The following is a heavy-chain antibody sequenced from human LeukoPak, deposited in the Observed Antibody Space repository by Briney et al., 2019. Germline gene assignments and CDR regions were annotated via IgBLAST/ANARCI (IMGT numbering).Heavy chain of an antibody. Sequence: SETLSLTCTVPGGSISSGDYYWSWIRQPPGKGLEWIGYIYYSGSTYYNPSLKSRVTISVDTSKNQFSLKLSSVTAADTAVYYCARGGYCSSTSCYAGPWFDPWGQGTLVTVSS. V-gene: IGHV4-30-4*01. CDR2: IYYSGST. J-gene: IGHJ5*02. CDR3: ARGGYCSSTSCYAGPWFDP. D-gene: IGHD2-2*01. CDR1: GGSISSGDYY.